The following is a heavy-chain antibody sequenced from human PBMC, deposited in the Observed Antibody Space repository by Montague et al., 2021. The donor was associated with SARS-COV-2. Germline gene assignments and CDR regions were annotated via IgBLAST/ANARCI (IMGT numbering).Heavy chain of an antibody. CDR2: ISDSGST. D-gene: IGHD2-15*01. Sequence: SETLSLTCTVSGGSISSFYWSWLRQPPGKGLEGIGEISDSGSTNYNHSPTSRVTMSVDTSKNQFSLKVNSVTAADTAVYYCARHYSATLPAVYWGQGTLVTVSS. CDR1: GGSISSFY. CDR3: ARHYSATLPAVY. J-gene: IGHJ4*02. V-gene: IGHV4-59*12.